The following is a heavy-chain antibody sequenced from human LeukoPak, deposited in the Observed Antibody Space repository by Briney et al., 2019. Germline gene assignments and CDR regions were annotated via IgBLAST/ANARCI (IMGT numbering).Heavy chain of an antibody. V-gene: IGHV3-53*01. Sequence: GGSLRLSCAVSGFTVSSNYMSWVRQAPGKGLEWVSIIYSGGITYYADSVKGRFTISRDNSKNTLYLQMSSLRAEDTAVYYCARLASYGFSIDYWGQGTLVTVSS. CDR3: ARLASYGFSIDY. CDR2: IYSGGIT. D-gene: IGHD4-17*01. J-gene: IGHJ4*02. CDR1: GFTVSSNY.